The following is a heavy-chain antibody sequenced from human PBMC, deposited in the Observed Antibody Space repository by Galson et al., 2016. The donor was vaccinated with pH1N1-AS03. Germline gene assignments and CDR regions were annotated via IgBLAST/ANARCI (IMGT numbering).Heavy chain of an antibody. D-gene: IGHD2/OR15-2a*01. CDR2: IYWDDAK. CDR1: GVSVPSSGLA. V-gene: IGHV2-5*02. Sequence: PALVKPTQTLTLTCSLSGVSVPSSGLAVGWFRLPPGKALEWLALIYWDDAKRFSPSLRNRLPITKDSSKNQVVLTVTSVDPMDIATYFCALPNSGGNAFEIWGPGTMVTVSS. J-gene: IGHJ3*02. CDR3: ALPNSGGNAFEI.